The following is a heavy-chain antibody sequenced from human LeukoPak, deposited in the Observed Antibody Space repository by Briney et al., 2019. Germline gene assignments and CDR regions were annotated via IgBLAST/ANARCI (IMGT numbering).Heavy chain of an antibody. V-gene: IGHV1-24*01. J-gene: IGHJ2*01. Sequence: ASVKVSCKVSGYTLTELSMHWVRQAPGKGLEWMGGFDPEDGEIIYAQKFQGRVSMTEDTSTDTAYMELSSLRSEDTAMYYCATDTGSYYLRYFDLWGRGTLVTVSS. CDR3: ATDTGSYYLRYFDL. D-gene: IGHD1-26*01. CDR2: FDPEDGEI. CDR1: GYTLTELS.